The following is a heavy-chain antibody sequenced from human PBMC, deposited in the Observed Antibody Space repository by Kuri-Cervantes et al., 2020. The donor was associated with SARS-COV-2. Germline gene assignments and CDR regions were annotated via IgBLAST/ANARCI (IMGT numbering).Heavy chain of an antibody. J-gene: IGHJ4*02. CDR2: ISSSGSTI. CDR1: GFTFSDYY. CDR3: ARDLPYYYDSSGYDFDY. V-gene: IGHV3-11*01. D-gene: IGHD3-22*01. Sequence: GESLKISCAASGFTFSDYYMSWIRQAPGKGLEWVSYISSSGSTIYYADSVKGRFTISRDNAKNSLYLQMNSLRAEDTAEYYCARDLPYYYDSSGYDFDYWGQGTLVTVSS.